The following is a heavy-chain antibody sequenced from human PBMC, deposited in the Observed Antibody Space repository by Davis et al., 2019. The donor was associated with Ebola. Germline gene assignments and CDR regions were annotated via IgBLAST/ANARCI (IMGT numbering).Heavy chain of an antibody. J-gene: IGHJ6*02. Sequence: GESLKISCAASEFTFSRYSMNWVRQAPGKGLEWVSSITSASSYIYYADSVKGRFTISRDNARNSLFLQMDSLRAEDTAVYYCASCIGSSCHGMDVWGQGTTVTVSS. V-gene: IGHV3-21*01. D-gene: IGHD6-6*01. CDR3: ASCIGSSCHGMDV. CDR2: ITSASSYI. CDR1: EFTFSRYS.